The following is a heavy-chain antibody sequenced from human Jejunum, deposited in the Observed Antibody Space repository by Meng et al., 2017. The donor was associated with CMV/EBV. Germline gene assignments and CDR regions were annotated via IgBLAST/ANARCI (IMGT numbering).Heavy chain of an antibody. D-gene: IGHD3-22*01. CDR2: FDVNGGGAT. J-gene: IGHJ3*01. V-gene: IGHV3-23*01. CDR3: AKGVTSGSPYRAFDL. Sequence: FTFSAYAMNWVRQAPGKGLEWVSTFDVNGGGATLYTDSVKGRFTISRDTSENTLYLQMNSLRVDDTALYYCAKGVTSGSPYRAFDLLGQGTKVTVSS. CDR1: FTFSAYA.